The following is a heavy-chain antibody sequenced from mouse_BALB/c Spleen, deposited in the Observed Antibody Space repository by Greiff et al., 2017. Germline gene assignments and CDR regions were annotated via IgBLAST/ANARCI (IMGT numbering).Heavy chain of an antibody. CDR2: ISSGGST. D-gene: IGHD1-2*01. V-gene: IGHV5-6-5*01. Sequence: EVQGVESGGGLVKPGGSLKLSCAASGFTFSSYAMSWVRQTPEKRLEWVASISSGGSTYYPDSVKGRFTISRDNARNILYLQMSSLRSEDTAMYYCAREGITTAPYAMDYWGQGTSVTVSS. CDR3: AREGITTAPYAMDY. J-gene: IGHJ4*01. CDR1: GFTFSSYA.